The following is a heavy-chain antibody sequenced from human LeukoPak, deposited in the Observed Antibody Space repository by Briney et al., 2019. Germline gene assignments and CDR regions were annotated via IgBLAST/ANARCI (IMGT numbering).Heavy chain of an antibody. V-gene: IGHV3-33*06. CDR1: GFTFSSYG. D-gene: IGHD4-17*01. Sequence: GGSLRLSCAASGFTFSSYGMHWVRQAPGKGLEWVAVKWYDGSNKYYADSVKGRFAISRDNSKNTLYLQMNSLRAEDTAIYYCAKEVLDYEIPYWYFDLWGRGTLVTVSS. CDR2: KWYDGSNK. J-gene: IGHJ2*01. CDR3: AKEVLDYEIPYWYFDL.